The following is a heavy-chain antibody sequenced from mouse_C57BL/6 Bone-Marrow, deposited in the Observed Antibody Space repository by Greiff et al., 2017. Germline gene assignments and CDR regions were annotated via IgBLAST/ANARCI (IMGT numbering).Heavy chain of an antibody. D-gene: IGHD1-1*01. CDR1: GYSFTGYY. CDR2: ITPSTGGT. Sequence: VQLQQSGPELVKPGASVKISCKASGYSFTGYYMNWVKQSPEKSLEWIGEITPSTGGTTYNQKFKAKATLTVDKSSSTAYMQLKSLTSEDSAVYYCARYYGSRPWFAYWGQGTLVTVSA. J-gene: IGHJ3*01. CDR3: ARYYGSRPWFAY. V-gene: IGHV1-42*01.